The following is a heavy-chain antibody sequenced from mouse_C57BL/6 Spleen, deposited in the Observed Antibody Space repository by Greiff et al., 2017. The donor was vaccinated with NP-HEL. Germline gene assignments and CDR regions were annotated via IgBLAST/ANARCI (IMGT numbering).Heavy chain of an antibody. V-gene: IGHV3-6*01. CDR1: GYSITSGYY. Sequence: DVQLVESGPGLVNPSQSLSLTCSVTGYSITSGYYWNWIRQFPGNKLEWMGYISYDGSNNYNPSLKNRISITRDTSKNQFFLKLNSVTTEDTATYYCARDPGSGYFDYWGQGTTLTVSS. CDR2: ISYDGSN. J-gene: IGHJ2*01. D-gene: IGHD3-2*02. CDR3: ARDPGSGYFDY.